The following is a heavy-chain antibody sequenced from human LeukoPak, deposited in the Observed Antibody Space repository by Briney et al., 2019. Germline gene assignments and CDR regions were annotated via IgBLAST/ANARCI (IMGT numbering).Heavy chain of an antibody. Sequence: GGSLRLSCAASGFTFSSYAMSWVRQAPGKGLEWVSAISGSGGSAYYADSVKGRFTISRDNSKNTLYLQMNSLRAEDTAVYYCAKRSVSGYSSSWHHFDYWGQGTLVTVSS. J-gene: IGHJ4*02. V-gene: IGHV3-23*01. D-gene: IGHD6-13*01. CDR3: AKRSVSGYSSSWHHFDY. CDR2: ISGSGGSA. CDR1: GFTFSSYA.